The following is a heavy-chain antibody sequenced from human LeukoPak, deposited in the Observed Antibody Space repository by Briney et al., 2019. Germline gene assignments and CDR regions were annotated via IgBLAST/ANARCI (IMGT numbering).Heavy chain of an antibody. CDR2: IYYSGNT. Sequence: PSETLSLTCTVSGGSISSYYWSWIRQPAGKGLEWIGYIYYSGNTNYNPSLKSRVTISVDTSKNQFSLDLYFVTAADTAVYYCARLPMIRGVTEYYFDYWGQGSLVTVSS. J-gene: IGHJ4*02. D-gene: IGHD3-10*01. CDR1: GGSISSYY. V-gene: IGHV4-59*01. CDR3: ARLPMIRGVTEYYFDY.